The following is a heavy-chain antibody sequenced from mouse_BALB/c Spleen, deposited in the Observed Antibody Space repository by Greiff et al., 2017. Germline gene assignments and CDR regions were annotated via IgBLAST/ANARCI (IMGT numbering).Heavy chain of an antibody. Sequence: EVQLVESGGGLVQPGGSLKLSCAASGFTFSSYGMSWVRQTPDKRLELVATINSNGGSTYYPDTVKGRFTISRDNAKNTLYLQMSSLKSEDTALYYCARHDYGYAWFAYWGQGTLVTVSA. D-gene: IGHD1-2*01. V-gene: IGHV5-6-3*01. CDR2: INSNGGST. J-gene: IGHJ3*01. CDR1: GFTFSSYG. CDR3: ARHDYGYAWFAY.